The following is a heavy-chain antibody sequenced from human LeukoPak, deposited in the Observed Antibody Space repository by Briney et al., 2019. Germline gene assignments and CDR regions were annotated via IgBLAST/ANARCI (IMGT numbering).Heavy chain of an antibody. CDR1: GGSISSGGYY. V-gene: IGHV4-31*03. D-gene: IGHD5-12*01. Sequence: SETLSLTCTVSGGSISSGGYYWSWIRQHPGKGLEWIGYIYYSGSTYYNPSLKSRVTISVDTSKNQFSLKLSSVTVADTAVYYCARDRSGYDNIFDYWGQGILVTVSS. CDR2: IYYSGST. CDR3: ARDRSGYDNIFDY. J-gene: IGHJ4*02.